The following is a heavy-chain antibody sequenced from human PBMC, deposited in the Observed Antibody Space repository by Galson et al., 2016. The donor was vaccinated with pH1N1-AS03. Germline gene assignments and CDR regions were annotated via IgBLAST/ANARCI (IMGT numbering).Heavy chain of an antibody. CDR2: IKQDGSEK. Sequence: SLRLSCAASGFTFNRSWMNWVRRAPGKGLEWVANIKQDGSEKYYVDSVKGRFTISRDNAKNSLYRQMNSLRAEDTAVYYCFEINNGGGQGTLVTVSS. CDR1: GFTFNRSW. CDR3: FEINNG. V-gene: IGHV3-7*01. D-gene: IGHD2-8*01. J-gene: IGHJ4*02.